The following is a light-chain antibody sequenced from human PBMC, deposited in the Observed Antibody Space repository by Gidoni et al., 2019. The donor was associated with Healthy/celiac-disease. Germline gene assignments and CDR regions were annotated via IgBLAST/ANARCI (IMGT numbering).Light chain of an antibody. Sequence: EIVLTQSPATLSLSPGERATLSCRASQSVSSYLAWYQQKPGQAPRLLIYDASNRATGIPARFSGLGSGTDFTLTISSLEPEDFAVYYCQQRSNWPYTFGQGTKLEIK. CDR2: DAS. CDR1: QSVSSY. CDR3: QQRSNWPYT. V-gene: IGKV3-11*01. J-gene: IGKJ2*01.